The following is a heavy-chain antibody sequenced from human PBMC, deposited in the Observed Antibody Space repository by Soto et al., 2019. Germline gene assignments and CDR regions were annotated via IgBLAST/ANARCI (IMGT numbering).Heavy chain of an antibody. CDR3: ARQFSVDHFDY. D-gene: IGHD3-9*01. Sequence: SETLSLTCTVSGDSITSNSYFWAWIRQPPGKGPEWIGSIYYSGTTYYNPSLKSRVTISVDRSKNQFSLKLSSVTAADTAVYYCARQFSVDHFDYWGQGALVT. CDR1: GDSITSNSYF. V-gene: IGHV4-39*01. CDR2: IYYSGTT. J-gene: IGHJ4*02.